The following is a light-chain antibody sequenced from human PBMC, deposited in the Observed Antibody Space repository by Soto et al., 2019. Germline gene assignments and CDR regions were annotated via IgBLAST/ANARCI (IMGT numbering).Light chain of an antibody. CDR3: QQYFYWPPGT. CDR1: QSISNR. CDR2: DAS. J-gene: IGKJ1*01. V-gene: IGKV1-5*01. Sequence: DIRMTQSPSTLSASVGDRVTITCRASQSISNRLAWYQQKPGKAPKVLIYDASSLESGVPSRFSGSGSGTDFTLTISSLQTEDFALYYCQQYFYWPPGTFGQGTKVDIK.